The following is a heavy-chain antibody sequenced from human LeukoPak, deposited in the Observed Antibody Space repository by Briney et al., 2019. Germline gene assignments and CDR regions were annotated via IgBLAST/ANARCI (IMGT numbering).Heavy chain of an antibody. D-gene: IGHD5-18*01. CDR3: ARSVDTAMMY. V-gene: IGHV3-21*01. Sequence: EWVSSISSSSSYIYYADSVKGRFTISRDNAKNSLYLQMNSLRAEDTAVYYCARSVDTAMMYWGQGTLVTVSS. J-gene: IGHJ4*02. CDR2: ISSSSSYI.